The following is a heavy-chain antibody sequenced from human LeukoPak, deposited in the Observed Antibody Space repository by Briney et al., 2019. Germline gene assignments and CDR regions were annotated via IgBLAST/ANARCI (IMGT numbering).Heavy chain of an antibody. CDR1: GFIFSDYY. V-gene: IGHV3-11*04. CDR3: ARDRVGYPKYYFDY. J-gene: IGHJ4*02. D-gene: IGHD5-12*01. CDR2: ISSSGGSRT. Sequence: GGSLRLSCAASGFIFSDYYMSWIRQAPGKGLEWVSYISSSGGSRTYYADSVKGRFTISRDNAKNSLYLQMNSLRDEDTAVYYCARDRVGYPKYYFDYWGQGTLVTVSS.